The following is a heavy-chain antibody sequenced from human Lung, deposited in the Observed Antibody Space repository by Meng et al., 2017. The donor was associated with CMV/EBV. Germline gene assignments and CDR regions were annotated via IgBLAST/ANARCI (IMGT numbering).Heavy chain of an antibody. CDR1: GASISINTYF. CDR2: ISYGGST. Sequence: SETLSLTCTVSGASISINTYFWDWIRQPPGKGLERIGSISYGGSTYYNSSLKSRVRISLDTSKSQLTLKLSSVTAADTAVYYCARIFPSDYYKYDMDVWGQGTTVXVSS. V-gene: IGHV4-39*06. D-gene: IGHD3-3*01. J-gene: IGHJ6*02. CDR3: ARIFPSDYYKYDMDV.